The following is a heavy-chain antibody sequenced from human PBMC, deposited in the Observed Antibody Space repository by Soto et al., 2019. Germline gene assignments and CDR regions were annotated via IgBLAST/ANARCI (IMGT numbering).Heavy chain of an antibody. CDR2: IKSKTDGGTT. Sequence: GGSLRLSCAASGFTFSNAWMSWVRQAPGKGLEWVGRIKSKTDGGTTDYAAPVKGRFTISRDDSKNTLYLQMNSLKTEDTAVYYCTTACADGMDSSCVSSGYYGAVPDDAFDIWGQGTMVTVSS. CDR3: TTACADGMDSSCVSSGYYGAVPDDAFDI. CDR1: GFTFSNAW. D-gene: IGHD3-22*01. V-gene: IGHV3-15*01. J-gene: IGHJ3*02.